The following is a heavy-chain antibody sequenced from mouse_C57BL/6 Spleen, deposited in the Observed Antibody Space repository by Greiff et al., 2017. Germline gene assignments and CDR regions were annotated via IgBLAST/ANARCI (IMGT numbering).Heavy chain of an antibody. CDR3: ARHENYGYDVYYFDY. Sequence: EVQLVESGGGLVKPGGSLKLSCAASGFTFSSYTMSWVRQTPETRLEWVATISGGGGNTYYPDSVKGRFTISRDNAKNTLYLQMSSLRSEDTALYYCARHENYGYDVYYFDYWGQGTTLTVSS. J-gene: IGHJ2*01. V-gene: IGHV5-9*01. CDR1: GFTFSSYT. CDR2: ISGGGGNT. D-gene: IGHD2-2*01.